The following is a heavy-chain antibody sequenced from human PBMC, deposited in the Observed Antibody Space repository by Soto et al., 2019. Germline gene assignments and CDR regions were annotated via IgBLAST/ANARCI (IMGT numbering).Heavy chain of an antibody. Sequence: EVQLLESGGGLVQPGGSLRLSCAASGFTFSSYAMNWVRQAPGKGLEWVSVISGSGGSTYYADSVKGRFTISRDNSTNSLYLQMTSLRAEDTAVYYCASRSSGWYFDYWGQGTLVTVSS. J-gene: IGHJ4*02. D-gene: IGHD6-19*01. CDR1: GFTFSSYA. CDR3: ASRSSGWYFDY. CDR2: ISGSGGST. V-gene: IGHV3-23*01.